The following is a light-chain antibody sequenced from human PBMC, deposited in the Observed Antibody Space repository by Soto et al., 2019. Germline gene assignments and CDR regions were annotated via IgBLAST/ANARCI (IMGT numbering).Light chain of an antibody. CDR3: QQYTDLPLT. CDR2: GIS. CDR1: QSVTSNY. Sequence: EVVMTQSPATLAVSPGERATLSCRASQSVTSNYLAWYQQKPGQAPRLLIYGISNRATGVPDRLSVSGSGTDFTLTISRLEPEDFAVYYSQQYTDLPLTLGQGTEVEVK. V-gene: IGKV3-20*01. J-gene: IGKJ1*01.